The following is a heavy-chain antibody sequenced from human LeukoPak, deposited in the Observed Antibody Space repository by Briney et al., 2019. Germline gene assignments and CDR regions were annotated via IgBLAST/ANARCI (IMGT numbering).Heavy chain of an antibody. CDR3: ARSYCSSTSCYLGGFDY. J-gene: IGHJ4*02. V-gene: IGHV4-38-2*02. Sequence: SETLSLTCTVSGYSISSGYYWGWIRQPPGKGLEWIGNIYHSGSTFYNPSLKSRVTISVDTSKNQFSLKLSSVTAADTAVYYCARSYCSSTSCYLGGFDYWGQGTLVTVSS. CDR1: GYSISSGYY. D-gene: IGHD2-2*01. CDR2: IYHSGST.